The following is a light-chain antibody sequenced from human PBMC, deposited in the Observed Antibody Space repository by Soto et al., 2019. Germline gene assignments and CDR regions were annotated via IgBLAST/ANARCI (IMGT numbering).Light chain of an antibody. J-gene: IGKJ1*01. V-gene: IGKV3-15*01. Sequence: EVVRTQSPATLAVSPGGTATLSCRASQSISSSLAWYQQKPAQPPRLLIYSSSTRATGVPARFSGSGSGTEFTLTISRLQSEDFAVYYCQQYYNWRPRFGQVTKVDIK. CDR2: SSS. CDR1: QSISSS. CDR3: QQYYNWRPR.